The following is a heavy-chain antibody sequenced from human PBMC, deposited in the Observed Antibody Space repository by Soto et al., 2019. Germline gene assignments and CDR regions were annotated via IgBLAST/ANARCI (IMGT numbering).Heavy chain of an antibody. Sequence: GGSLRLSCAASGFTFSSYAMHWVRQAPGKGLEWVAVISYDGSNKYYADSVKGRFTISRDNSKNTLYLQMNSLRAEDTAVYYCASTYCSSTSCPYYYGMDVWGQGTTVTVSS. CDR3: ASTYCSSTSCPYYYGMDV. J-gene: IGHJ6*02. V-gene: IGHV3-30-3*01. CDR1: GFTFSSYA. CDR2: ISYDGSNK. D-gene: IGHD2-2*01.